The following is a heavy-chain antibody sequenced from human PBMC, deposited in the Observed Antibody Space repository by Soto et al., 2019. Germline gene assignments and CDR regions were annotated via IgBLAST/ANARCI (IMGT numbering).Heavy chain of an antibody. CDR1: GYTFTSYC. V-gene: IGHV1-18*04. CDR3: ARDGGPVTTNLYYFDY. CDR2: ISAYNGNT. J-gene: IGHJ4*02. Sequence: ASVKVSCKASGYTFTSYCISWVLQAPGQGLEWMGWISAYNGNTNYAQKLQGRVTMTTDTSTSTAYMELRSLRSDDTAVYYCARDGGPVTTNLYYFDYWGQGTLVTVSS. D-gene: IGHD4-17*01.